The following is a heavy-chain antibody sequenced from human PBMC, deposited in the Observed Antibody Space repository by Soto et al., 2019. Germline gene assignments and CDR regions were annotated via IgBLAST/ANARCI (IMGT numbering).Heavy chain of an antibody. Sequence: ASVKVSCIACGYTFTSYGISRVRQAPGQGLEWMGWISAYNGNTNYAQKLQGRVTMTTDTSTSTAYMELRSLRSDDTAVYYCARDSWSGLTNAFDIWGQGTMVTVSS. CDR3: ARDSWSGLTNAFDI. CDR2: ISAYNGNT. V-gene: IGHV1-18*04. J-gene: IGHJ3*02. D-gene: IGHD2-21*02. CDR1: GYTFTSYG.